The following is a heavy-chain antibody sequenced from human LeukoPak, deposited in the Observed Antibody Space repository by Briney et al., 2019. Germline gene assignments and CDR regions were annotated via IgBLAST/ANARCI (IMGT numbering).Heavy chain of an antibody. Sequence: EASVTVSFKASGGTFSSYAISWVRQAPGQGLEWMGGIIPIFGTANYAQKFQGRVTITTDESTSTAYMELSSLRSEDTAVYYCARAGIAARVGISMNWFDPWGQGTLVTVSS. V-gene: IGHV1-69*05. D-gene: IGHD6-6*01. CDR1: GGTFSSYA. CDR3: ARAGIAARVGISMNWFDP. J-gene: IGHJ5*02. CDR2: IIPIFGTA.